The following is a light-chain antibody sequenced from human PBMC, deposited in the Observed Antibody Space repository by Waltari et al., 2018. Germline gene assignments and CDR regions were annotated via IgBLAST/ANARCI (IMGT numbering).Light chain of an antibody. CDR2: KIA. J-gene: IGKJ2*01. Sequence: DVVMTQSPLSLPVTLGQPASISCRSSQSLVHTDGNTYLNWFQQRPGQPPRRLMYKIARRESGVPDRFSGSGSGTDFTLKISRVEAEDVGVDYCMQGSHWPRTFGQGTKLEI. CDR3: MQGSHWPRT. V-gene: IGKV2-30*02. CDR1: QSLVHTDGNTY.